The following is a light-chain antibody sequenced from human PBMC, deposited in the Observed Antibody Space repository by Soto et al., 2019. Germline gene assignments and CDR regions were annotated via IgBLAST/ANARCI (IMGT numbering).Light chain of an antibody. J-gene: IGLJ1*01. V-gene: IGLV2-14*01. Sequence: QSALTQPASVSGSPGQSINISCTGTSSDVGNYIFVSWYRQHPGKAPKLMIYDINNRPSGVSNRFSGSKSGNTASLTISGLQAEDEADYYCVSYTTSASYVFGTVTKLTVL. CDR3: VSYTTSASYV. CDR1: SSDVGNYIF. CDR2: DIN.